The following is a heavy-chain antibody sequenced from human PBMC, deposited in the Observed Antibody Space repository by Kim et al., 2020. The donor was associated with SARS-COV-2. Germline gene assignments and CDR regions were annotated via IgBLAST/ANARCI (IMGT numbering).Heavy chain of an antibody. J-gene: IGHJ5*02. V-gene: IGHV4-59*08. CDR2: IYDTEIT. D-gene: IGHD3-10*01. CDR1: GGFIGSYY. Sequence: SETLSLTCSVSGGFIGSYYWSWIRQPPGKGLEWIGYIYDTEITSDNPSLKSRVTISVDTSKSQFSLQLRSVTAADTAVYFCARAFYASGTYGWFDPWSQGTRVTVSS. CDR3: ARAFYASGTYGWFDP.